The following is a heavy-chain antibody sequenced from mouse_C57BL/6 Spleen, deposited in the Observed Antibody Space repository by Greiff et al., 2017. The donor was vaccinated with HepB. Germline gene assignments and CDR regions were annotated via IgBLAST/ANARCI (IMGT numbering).Heavy chain of an antibody. V-gene: IGHV1-15*01. Sequence: QVQLQQSGAELVRPGASVTLSCKASGYTFTDYEMHWVKQTPVHGLEWIGAIDPETGGTAYNQKFKGKAILTADKSSSTAYMELRSLTSEDSAVYYCTKGSTMVNYYAMDYWGQGTSVTVSS. CDR2: IDPETGGT. CDR1: GYTFTDYE. CDR3: TKGSTMVNYYAMDY. D-gene: IGHD2-2*01. J-gene: IGHJ4*01.